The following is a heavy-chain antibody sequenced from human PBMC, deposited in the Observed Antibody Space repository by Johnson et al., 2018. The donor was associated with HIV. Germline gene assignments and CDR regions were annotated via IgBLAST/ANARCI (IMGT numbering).Heavy chain of an antibody. Sequence: QVQLVESGGGLVNPGGSLRISCAAFGFTFSDYYMSWVRQAPGKGLEWVSYITSSCSTVYYADSVKGRFTISRDNTKNSLYLQMNILSAEDTALYYCARAPEVRGVDAFDVWGQGTVVIVSS. CDR1: GFTFSDYY. V-gene: IGHV3-11*04. CDR3: ARAPEVRGVDAFDV. J-gene: IGHJ3*01. D-gene: IGHD3-10*01. CDR2: ITSSCSTV.